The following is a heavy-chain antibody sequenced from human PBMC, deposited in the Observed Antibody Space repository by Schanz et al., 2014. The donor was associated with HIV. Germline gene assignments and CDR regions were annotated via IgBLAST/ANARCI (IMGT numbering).Heavy chain of an antibody. D-gene: IGHD2-2*02. CDR1: GHPFTGYY. V-gene: IGHV1-2*02. CDR3: ARDVSVDCTGINNCYTRKWFDP. Sequence: QVWLVQSGAEVKKPGASVRVSCKAPGHPFTGYYIHWVRQAPGQGLEWMGWINPNSGGTNYAPKFQGRVTMTRDTSVSTAYMEMRRLRSDDTAVYYCARDVSVDCTGINNCYTRKWFDPWGQGTLVTVSS. CDR2: INPNSGGT. J-gene: IGHJ5*02.